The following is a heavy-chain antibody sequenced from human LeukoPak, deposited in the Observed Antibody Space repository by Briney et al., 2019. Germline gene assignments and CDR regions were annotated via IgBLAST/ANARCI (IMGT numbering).Heavy chain of an antibody. J-gene: IGHJ4*02. CDR1: GFTFSSYG. Sequence: GGSLRLSCAASGFTFSSYGMHWVRQAPGKGLEWVAFIRYDGSNKYYADSVKGRFTISRDNSKNTLYLQMSSLRAEGTAVYYCARDGSGRVPEMSAPDYWGQGTLVTVSS. CDR2: IRYDGSNK. V-gene: IGHV3-30*02. CDR3: ARDGSGRVPEMSAPDY. D-gene: IGHD3-10*01.